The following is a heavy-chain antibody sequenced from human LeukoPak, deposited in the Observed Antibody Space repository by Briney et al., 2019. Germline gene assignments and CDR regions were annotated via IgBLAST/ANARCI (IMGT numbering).Heavy chain of an antibody. CDR1: GGSISSGDYY. J-gene: IGHJ6*03. CDR2: IYYSGST. V-gene: IGHV4-30-4*08. Sequence: YPSQTLSLTCTVSGGSISSGDYYWSWIRQPPGKGLEWIGYIYYSGSTYYNPSLKSRVTISVDTSKNQFSLKLSSVTAADTAVYYCARVIRFLEANYYYYYYMDVWGKGTTVTVSS. D-gene: IGHD3-3*01. CDR3: ARVIRFLEANYYYYYYMDV.